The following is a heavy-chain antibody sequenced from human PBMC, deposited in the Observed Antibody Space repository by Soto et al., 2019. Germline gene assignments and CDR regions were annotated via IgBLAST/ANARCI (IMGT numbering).Heavy chain of an antibody. Sequence: ASVQVSCKASGYTFTSYYMHWVRQAPGQGLEWMGIINPSGGSTSYAQKFQGRVTMTRDTSTSTVYMELSSLRSEDTAVYYCARDDPEYCSGGSCYPKNWFDPWGQGTLVTVSS. CDR2: INPSGGST. CDR3: ARDDPEYCSGGSCYPKNWFDP. CDR1: GYTFTSYY. J-gene: IGHJ5*02. V-gene: IGHV1-46*01. D-gene: IGHD2-15*01.